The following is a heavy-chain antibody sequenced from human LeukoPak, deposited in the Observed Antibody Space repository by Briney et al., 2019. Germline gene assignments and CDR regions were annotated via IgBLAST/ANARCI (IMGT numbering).Heavy chain of an antibody. V-gene: IGHV1-2*02. CDR3: AFIWAGVGDYYYGMDV. D-gene: IGHD3-16*01. CDR1: GYTFTGYY. CDR2: INPNSGGT. J-gene: IGHJ6*02. Sequence: GASVKVSCKASGYTFTGYYMHWVRQAPGQGLEWMGWINPNSGGTNYAQKFQGRVTMTRDTSISTAYMELSRLRSDDTAVYCCAFIWAGVGDYYYGMDVWGQGTTVTVSS.